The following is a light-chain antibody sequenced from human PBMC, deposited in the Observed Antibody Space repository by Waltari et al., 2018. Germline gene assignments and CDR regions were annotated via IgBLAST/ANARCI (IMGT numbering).Light chain of an antibody. CDR2: VTS. V-gene: IGKV1-5*03. CDR1: QSIGGW. J-gene: IGKJ1*01. Sequence: DIQMTQSPSIMSASVGDRVTITCRVSQSIGGWLAWYQQKPGKAPNLLIYVTSILQSGVPSRFSGSGSGTEFTLTISSLQPDDFATYYCQQYQDYPWTFGQGTRVDI. CDR3: QQYQDYPWT.